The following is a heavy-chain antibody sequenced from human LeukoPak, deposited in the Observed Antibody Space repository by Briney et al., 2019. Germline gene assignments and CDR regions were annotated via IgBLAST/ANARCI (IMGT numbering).Heavy chain of an antibody. CDR1: GCTFTSYY. CDR2: INPSGGST. V-gene: IGHV1-46*01. Sequence: ASVKVSCKASGCTFTSYYMHWVRQAPGQGLEWMGIINPSGGSTSYAQKFQGRVTMTRDTSTSTVYMELSSLRSEDTAVYYCARGIAARPEAFYYYYYMDVWGKGTTVTVSS. CDR3: ARGIAARPEAFYYYYYMDV. D-gene: IGHD6-6*01. J-gene: IGHJ6*03.